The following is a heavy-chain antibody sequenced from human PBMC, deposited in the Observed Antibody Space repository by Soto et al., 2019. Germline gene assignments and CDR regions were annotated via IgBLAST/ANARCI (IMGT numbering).Heavy chain of an antibody. V-gene: IGHV1-69*08. CDR3: ARDDSGSYDNFDY. CDR1: GGTFSSYT. D-gene: IGHD1-26*01. Sequence: QVQLVQSGAEVKKPGSSVKVSCKASGGTFSSYTISWVRQAPGQGLEWMGRIIRILGIANYAQKFQGRVTITADKSTSTAYMELSSLRSEDTAVYYCARDDSGSYDNFDYWGQGTLVTVSS. CDR2: IIRILGIA. J-gene: IGHJ4*02.